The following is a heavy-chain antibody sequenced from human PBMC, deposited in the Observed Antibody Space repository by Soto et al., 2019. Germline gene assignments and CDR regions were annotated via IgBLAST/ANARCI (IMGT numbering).Heavy chain of an antibody. V-gene: IGHV4-59*08. CDR2: SYYSVST. CDR1: GGSIGSYY. J-gene: IGHJ4*02. Sequence: QVQLQESGPGLVKPSETLSLTCSVSGGSIGSYYWSWIRQPPGKGLEWIGYSYYSVSTNYNPSLQSRVTISVDTSKNQFSLKLSSVTAADTAVYYCARGGWRQIDYWGQGTLVTVSS. CDR3: ARGGWRQIDY. D-gene: IGHD3-3*01.